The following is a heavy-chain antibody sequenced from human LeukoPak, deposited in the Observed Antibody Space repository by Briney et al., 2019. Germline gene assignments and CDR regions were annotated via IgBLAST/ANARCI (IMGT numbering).Heavy chain of an antibody. CDR2: ISGSGGST. D-gene: IGHD3-22*01. CDR1: GFTFSSYA. Sequence: GGSLRLSCAASGFTFSSYAMSWVRQAPGKGLEWVSAISGSGGSTYYADSVKGRFTISRDNAKNSLYLQMNSLRAEDTAVYYCARDYYFDSSGYYNYWGQGTLVTVSS. J-gene: IGHJ4*02. V-gene: IGHV3-23*01. CDR3: ARDYYFDSSGYYNY.